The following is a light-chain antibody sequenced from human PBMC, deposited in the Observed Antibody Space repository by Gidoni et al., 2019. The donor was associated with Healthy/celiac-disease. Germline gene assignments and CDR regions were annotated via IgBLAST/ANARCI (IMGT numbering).Light chain of an antibody. J-gene: IGLJ3*02. CDR1: SSDIGAYNY. CDR2: DVS. V-gene: IGLV2-14*03. CDR3: SSYTSSGTWV. Sequence: QSALTQPASLSGSPGQSITISCTGTSSDIGAYNYVSWYQQHPDKAPKLMIYDVSNRPSGVSNRFSGSKSGNTASLTIAGLQAEDEADYYCSSYTSSGTWVFGGGTKLTVL.